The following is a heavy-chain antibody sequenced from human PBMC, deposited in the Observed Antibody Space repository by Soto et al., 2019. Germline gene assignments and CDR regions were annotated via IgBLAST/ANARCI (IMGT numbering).Heavy chain of an antibody. CDR1: GGSISSSSYY. V-gene: IGHV4-39*01. CDR3: ARTKDYGDYTFFDY. Sequence: SETLSLTCTVSGGSISSSSYYWGWIRQPPGKGLEWIGSIYYSGSTYYNPSLKSRVTISVYTSKNQFSLKLSSVTAADTAVYYCARTKDYGDYTFFDYWGQGTLVTVSS. D-gene: IGHD4-17*01. CDR2: IYYSGST. J-gene: IGHJ4*02.